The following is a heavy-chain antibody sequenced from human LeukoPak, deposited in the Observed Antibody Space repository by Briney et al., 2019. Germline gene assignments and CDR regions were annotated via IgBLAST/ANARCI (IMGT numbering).Heavy chain of an antibody. CDR3: ARGSRVAWFGELSGYYFDY. CDR2: INHSGST. J-gene: IGHJ4*02. V-gene: IGHV4-34*01. D-gene: IGHD3-10*01. Sequence: SETLSLTCAVYGGSFSGYYWSWIRQPPGKGLEWIGDINHSGSTNYNPSLKSRVTISVDTSKNQFSLKLSSVTAADTAVYYCARGSRVAWFGELSGYYFDYWGQGTLVTVSS. CDR1: GGSFSGYY.